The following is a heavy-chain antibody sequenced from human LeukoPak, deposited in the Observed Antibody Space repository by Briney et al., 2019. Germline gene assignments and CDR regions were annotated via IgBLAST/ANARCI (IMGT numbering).Heavy chain of an antibody. D-gene: IGHD6-6*01. CDR2: ISSSSSTI. V-gene: IGHV3-48*02. J-gene: IGHJ4*02. Sequence: GGSLRLSCAASGFTFSSYSMTWVRQAPGKGLEWVSYISSSSSTICYADSVKGRFTISRDNAKNSLYLQMNSLRDEDTAVYYCARAFEYSSSYFDYWGQGTLVTVSS. CDR1: GFTFSSYS. CDR3: ARAFEYSSSYFDY.